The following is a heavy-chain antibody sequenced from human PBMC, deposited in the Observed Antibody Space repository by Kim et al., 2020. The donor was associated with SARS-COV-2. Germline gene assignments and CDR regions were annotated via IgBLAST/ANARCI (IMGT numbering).Heavy chain of an antibody. J-gene: IGHJ6*02. CDR2: INAGNGNT. Sequence: ASVKVSCKASGYTFTSYAMHWVRQAPGQRLEWMGWINAGNGNTKYSQKFQGRVTITRDTSASTAYMELSSLRSEDTAVYYCARDQFLEWLGYYYGMDVWGQGTTVTVSS. CDR1: GYTFTSYA. D-gene: IGHD3-3*01. V-gene: IGHV1-3*01. CDR3: ARDQFLEWLGYYYGMDV.